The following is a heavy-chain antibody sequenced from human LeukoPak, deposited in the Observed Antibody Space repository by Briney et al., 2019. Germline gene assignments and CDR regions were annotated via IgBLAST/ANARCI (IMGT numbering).Heavy chain of an antibody. Sequence: PSETLSLTCTVSGGSISSGSYYWSWIRQPPGKGRKGFGRIYTSGSTNYNPSLKSRVTISVDTSKNQLSLKLSSVTAADTAVYYCARDSVDYYYYYYMDVWGKGTTVTVSS. J-gene: IGHJ6*03. CDR2: IYTSGST. CDR1: GGSISSGSYY. CDR3: ARDSVDYYYYYYMDV. D-gene: IGHD5/OR15-5a*01. V-gene: IGHV4-61*02.